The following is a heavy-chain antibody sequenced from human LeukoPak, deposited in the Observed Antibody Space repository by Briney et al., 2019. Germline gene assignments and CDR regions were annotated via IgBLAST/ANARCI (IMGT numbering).Heavy chain of an antibody. Sequence: GGSLRLSCAAAGFNFSNYWMHWVRQAPGKGLVWVSRIKSDGRTNYADSVKGRFTISRDNAKNTVSLQMNSLRAEDTGVYYCARAPSEIGGYYPEYFRHWGQGTLVTVSS. CDR3: ARAPSEIGGYYPEYFRH. CDR2: IKSDGRT. J-gene: IGHJ1*01. V-gene: IGHV3-74*01. CDR1: GFNFSNYW. D-gene: IGHD3-22*01.